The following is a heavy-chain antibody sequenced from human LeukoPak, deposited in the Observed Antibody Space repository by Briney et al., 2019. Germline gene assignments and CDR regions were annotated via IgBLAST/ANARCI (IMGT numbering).Heavy chain of an antibody. V-gene: IGHV3-21*01. CDR2: ISSSSSYI. CDR1: GFTFSSYW. J-gene: IGHJ4*02. CDR3: ARDGLYYYGSGSYYNVDGDFDY. D-gene: IGHD3-10*01. Sequence: GGSLRLSCAASGFTFSSYWMNWVRQAPGKGLEWVSSISSSSSYIYYADSVKGRFTISRDNAKNSLYLQMNSLRAEDTAVYYCARDGLYYYGSGSYYNVDGDFDYWGQGTLVTVSS.